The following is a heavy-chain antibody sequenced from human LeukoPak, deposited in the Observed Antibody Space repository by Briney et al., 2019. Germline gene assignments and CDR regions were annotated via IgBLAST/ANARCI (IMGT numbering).Heavy chain of an antibody. D-gene: IGHD5-18*01. CDR1: GFTFSSYA. CDR3: AKEGYSYALYYYYYYMDV. Sequence: GGSLRLSCAASGFTFSSYAMSWVRQAPGKGLEWVSTISSSGGSTYYADSVKGRFTISRDNSKNTLYLQMNSLRAEDTAVYYCAKEGYSYALYYYYYYMDVWGKGTTVTISS. J-gene: IGHJ6*03. CDR2: ISSSGGST. V-gene: IGHV3-23*01.